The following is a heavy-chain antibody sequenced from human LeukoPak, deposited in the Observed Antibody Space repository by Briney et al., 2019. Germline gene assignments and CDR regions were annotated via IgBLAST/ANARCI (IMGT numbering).Heavy chain of an antibody. D-gene: IGHD3-22*01. CDR3: AKSQTGHYDSSGYYDY. CDR1: GFTFSSYA. J-gene: IGHJ4*02. Sequence: GGSLRLSCAASGFTFSSYAMSWVRQAPGKGLEWVSAISGSGGSTYYADSVKGRFTISRDNSKNTLYLQMNSLRAEDTAVYYCAKSQTGHYDSSGYYDYWGQGTLVTVSS. V-gene: IGHV3-23*01. CDR2: ISGSGGST.